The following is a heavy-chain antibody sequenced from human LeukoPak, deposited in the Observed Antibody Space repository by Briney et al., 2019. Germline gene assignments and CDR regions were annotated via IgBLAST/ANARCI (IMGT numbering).Heavy chain of an antibody. J-gene: IGHJ4*02. V-gene: IGHV4-59*08. CDR3: ARLTGPGIAFSVAYYFDY. Sequence: SETLSLTCTVSGGSISSYYWSWIRQPPGKGLEWIGYIYYSGSTNYNPSLKSRVTISVDTSKNQFSLKLSSVTAADTAVYYCARLTGPGIAFSVAYYFDYWGQGTLVAVSS. D-gene: IGHD6-13*01. CDR1: GGSISSYY. CDR2: IYYSGST.